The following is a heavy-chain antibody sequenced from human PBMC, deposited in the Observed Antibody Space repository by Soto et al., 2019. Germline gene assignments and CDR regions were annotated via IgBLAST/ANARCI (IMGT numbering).Heavy chain of an antibody. Sequence: SQTLSLTCAISGDSVSSITASWNWIRQSPSRGLEWLGRTYFRSKWYNDYAVSVKSRIIINPDTSNNQFSLQLNSVTPEDTAVYFCAKGDNLGPKTGYAFDPWGQGIMVTVPS. J-gene: IGHJ5*02. CDR3: AKGDNLGPKTGYAFDP. CDR2: TYFRSKWYN. D-gene: IGHD5-12*01. CDR1: GDSVSSITAS. V-gene: IGHV6-1*01.